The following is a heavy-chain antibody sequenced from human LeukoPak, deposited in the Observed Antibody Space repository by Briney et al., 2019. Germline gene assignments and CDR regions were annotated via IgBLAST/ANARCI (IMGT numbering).Heavy chain of an antibody. CDR1: GFTFSSYG. CDR2: ISYDGSNK. D-gene: IGHD6-19*01. Sequence: PGGSLRLSCAASGFTFSSYGMRWVRQAPGKGLEWVAVISYDGSNKYYADSVKGRFTISRDNSKNTLYLQMNSLRAEDTAVYYCAKDTVHSSGWLYYYYYMDVWGKGTTVTVSS. J-gene: IGHJ6*03. CDR3: AKDTVHSSGWLYYYYYMDV. V-gene: IGHV3-30*18.